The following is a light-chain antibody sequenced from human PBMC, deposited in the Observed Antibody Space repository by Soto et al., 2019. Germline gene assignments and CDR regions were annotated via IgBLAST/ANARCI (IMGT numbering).Light chain of an antibody. J-gene: IGLJ1*01. CDR2: EVN. CDR3: SAYIGGNNWAYV. Sequence: QSALTQPPSASGSLGQSVTVSCTGTSSDLGGSRYVSWYQQHPGKAPKVLIYEVNRRPSGVPDRFSGSKSGNTASLTVSGLQAEDEADYYCSAYIGGNNWAYVFGTGTKVTVL. CDR1: SSDLGGSRY. V-gene: IGLV2-8*01.